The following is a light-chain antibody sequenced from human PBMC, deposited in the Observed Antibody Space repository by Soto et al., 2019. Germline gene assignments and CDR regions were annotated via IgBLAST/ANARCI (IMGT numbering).Light chain of an antibody. CDR2: DAS. Sequence: EIVMTQSPGTLSVSPGERVTLSCRASQSVGNNLAWHQQKPGQAPRLLIYDASSRATGIPDRFSGGGSGTDFTLTISSLQSEDFAFYYCQQYNNWPLTFGGGTKVDI. J-gene: IGKJ4*01. V-gene: IGKV3D-15*01. CDR3: QQYNNWPLT. CDR1: QSVGNN.